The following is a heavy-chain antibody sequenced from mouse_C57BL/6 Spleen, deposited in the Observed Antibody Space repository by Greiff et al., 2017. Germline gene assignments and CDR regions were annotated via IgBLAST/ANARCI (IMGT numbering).Heavy chain of an antibody. J-gene: IGHJ2*01. Sequence: EVQVVESGGGLVKPGGSLKLSCAASGFTFSSYAMSWVRQTPEKRLEWVATISDGGSYTYYPDNVKGRFTISRDNAKNNLYLQMSHLKSEDTAMYYCARDKAIYYGSRYFDYWGQGTTLTVSS. D-gene: IGHD1-1*01. CDR2: ISDGGSYT. CDR3: ARDKAIYYGSRYFDY. CDR1: GFTFSSYA. V-gene: IGHV5-4*01.